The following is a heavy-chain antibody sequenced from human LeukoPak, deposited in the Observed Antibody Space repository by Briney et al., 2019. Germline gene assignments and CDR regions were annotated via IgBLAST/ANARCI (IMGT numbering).Heavy chain of an antibody. D-gene: IGHD2-2*01. CDR2: ISYDGSNK. V-gene: IGHV3-30-3*01. J-gene: IGHJ6*04. Sequence: GGSLRLSRAASGFTFSSYAMHWVRQAPGKGLEWVAVISYDGSNKYYADSVKGRFTISRDNSKNTLYLQMNSLRAEDTAVYYCARDRVVPAARFKDVWGKGTTVTVSS. CDR3: ARDRVVPAARFKDV. CDR1: GFTFSSYA.